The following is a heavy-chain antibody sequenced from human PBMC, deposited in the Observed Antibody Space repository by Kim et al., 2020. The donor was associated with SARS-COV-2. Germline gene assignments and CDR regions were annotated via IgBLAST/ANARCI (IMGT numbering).Heavy chain of an antibody. Sequence: PSPKCRVHISVDTSKNQFSLKLSSVTAADTAVYYCATRRYGSGSYYNFDYWGQGTLVTVSS. J-gene: IGHJ4*02. D-gene: IGHD3-10*01. CDR3: ATRRYGSGSYYNFDY. V-gene: IGHV4-61*07.